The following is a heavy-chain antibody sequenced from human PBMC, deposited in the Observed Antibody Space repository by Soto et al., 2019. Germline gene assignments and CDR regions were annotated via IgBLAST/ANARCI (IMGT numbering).Heavy chain of an antibody. CDR1: GGSISSSSYY. CDR3: ARRRAGVYYYYGIDV. Sequence: PSETLSLTCTVSGGSISSSSYYWGWIRQPPGKGLEWIGSIYYSGSTYYNPSLKSRVTISVDTSKNQFSLKLSSVTAGDTAVYYCARRRAGVYYYYGIDVWGQGTTVTVFS. D-gene: IGHD3-3*01. V-gene: IGHV4-39*01. J-gene: IGHJ6*02. CDR2: IYYSGST.